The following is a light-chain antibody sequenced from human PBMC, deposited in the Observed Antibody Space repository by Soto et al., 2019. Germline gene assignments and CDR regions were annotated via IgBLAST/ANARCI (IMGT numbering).Light chain of an antibody. CDR1: SRDIGAYNL. J-gene: IGLJ2*01. Sequence: QSALTQPASVSGSPGQSITISCSGTSRDIGAYNLVSWYQQPPGKAPKLLIYEVRNRPSGIPYRFSGSKSGTTASLTISSLLPEDEADYYCSAYTSRSTLVFGGGTKVTVL. CDR2: EVR. CDR3: SAYTSRSTLV. V-gene: IGLV2-14*01.